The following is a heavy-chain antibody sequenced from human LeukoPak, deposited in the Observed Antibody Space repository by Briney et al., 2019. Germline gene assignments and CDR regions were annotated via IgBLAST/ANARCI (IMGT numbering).Heavy chain of an antibody. CDR1: GFTLSSYS. CDR2: ISSSSSYI. V-gene: IGHV3-21*01. CDR3: ARAGIAADFDY. J-gene: IGHJ4*02. Sequence: GGSLRLSCAASGFTLSSYSMNWVRQAPGKGLEWVSSISSSSSYIYYADSVKGRFTISRDNAKNSLYLQMNSLRAEDTAVYYCARAGIAADFDYWGQGTLVTVSS. D-gene: IGHD6-13*01.